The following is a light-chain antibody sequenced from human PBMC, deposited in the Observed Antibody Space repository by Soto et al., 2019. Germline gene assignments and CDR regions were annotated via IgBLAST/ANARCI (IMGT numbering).Light chain of an antibody. CDR3: QKYSSAPFT. Sequence: DIQMTQSPSSLSASVGDRVTITCRASQGIRNYLAWYQQRPGKVPKLLIYAASTLQSGVPSRFSGSGSGTDFTLTISSLQPEDGAAYYCQKYSSAPFTFGPGTKVDIK. CDR1: QGIRNY. V-gene: IGKV1-27*01. CDR2: AAS. J-gene: IGKJ3*01.